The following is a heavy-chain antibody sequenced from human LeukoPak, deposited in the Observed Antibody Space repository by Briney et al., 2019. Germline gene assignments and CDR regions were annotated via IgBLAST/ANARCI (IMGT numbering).Heavy chain of an antibody. D-gene: IGHD1-26*01. CDR3: AKSSRIGVGAIAPSDY. V-gene: IGHV3-23*01. CDR2: IGGSDTST. J-gene: IGHJ4*02. Sequence: GGSLRLSCAASGYTFSSYAMTWVRQAPGEGLECVSAIGGSDTSTYYADSVKGRFTISRDNSKNPLYLQMNSLRAEDSAVYYCAKSSRIGVGAIAPSDYWGQGTLVTVSS. CDR1: GYTFSSYA.